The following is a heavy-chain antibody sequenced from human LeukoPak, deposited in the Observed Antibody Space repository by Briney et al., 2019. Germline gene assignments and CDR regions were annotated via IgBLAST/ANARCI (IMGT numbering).Heavy chain of an antibody. CDR2: IKQDGSEK. J-gene: IGHJ6*01. CDR3: ARDMRPEVPASSGYYYGMDV. D-gene: IGHD1-14*01. CDR1: GVNFEDYA. Sequence: GGSLRLSCAISGVNFEDYAMNWVRQAPGKGLEWVADIKQDGSEKYFLDSVKGRFTISRDHANNSLYLQMNSLRVEDTAVYYCARDMRPEVPASSGYYYGMDVWGQGTTVTVSS. V-gene: IGHV3-7*01.